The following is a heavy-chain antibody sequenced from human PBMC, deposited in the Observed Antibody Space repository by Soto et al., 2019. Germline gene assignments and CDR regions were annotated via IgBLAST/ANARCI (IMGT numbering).Heavy chain of an antibody. V-gene: IGHV5-51*01. D-gene: IGHD6-19*01. CDR3: ARYTPLAVDGIYYYYGMDV. CDR2: IYPGDSDT. CDR1: GYSFTSYW. J-gene: IGHJ6*02. Sequence: PGESLKISCKGSGYSFTSYWIGWVRQMPGKGLEWMGIIYPGDSDTRYSPSFQGQVTISADKSISTAYLQWSSLKASDTAMYYCARYTPLAVDGIYYYYGMDVWGQGTTVTVSS.